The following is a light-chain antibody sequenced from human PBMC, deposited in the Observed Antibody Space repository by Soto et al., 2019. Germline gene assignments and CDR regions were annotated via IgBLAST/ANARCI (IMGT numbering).Light chain of an antibody. Sequence: LTQPASVSGAPGQSIAISCTGTSSDVGGYNYVSWYQHHPGKAPKLMVYDVSNRPSGVSNRFSGSKSGNTASLTISGLQAEDEADYYCSSYTSSSTYVFGTGTKVTVL. V-gene: IGLV2-14*03. CDR2: DVS. J-gene: IGLJ1*01. CDR1: SSDVGGYNY. CDR3: SSYTSSSTYV.